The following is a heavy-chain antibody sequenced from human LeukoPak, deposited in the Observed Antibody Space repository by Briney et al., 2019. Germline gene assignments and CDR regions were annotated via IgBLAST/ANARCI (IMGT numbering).Heavy chain of an antibody. CDR3: ARGGYYYDSGGYSSDAFDI. D-gene: IGHD3-22*01. CDR2: INHSGST. Sequence: SETLSLTCAVYGGSFSGYYWSWIRQPPGKGLEWIGEINHSGSTNYNPSLKSRVTISVDRSKNQFSLKLSSVTAADTAVYYCARGGYYYDSGGYSSDAFDIWGQGTMVTVSS. J-gene: IGHJ3*02. V-gene: IGHV4-34*01. CDR1: GGSFSGYY.